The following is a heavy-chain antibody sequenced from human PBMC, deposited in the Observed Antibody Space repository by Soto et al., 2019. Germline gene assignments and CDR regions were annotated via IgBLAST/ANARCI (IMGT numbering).Heavy chain of an antibody. CDR3: GKDRGGGAVVPDY. J-gene: IGHJ4*02. CDR1: GFSFSSYG. D-gene: IGHD2-21*01. Sequence: QVQLVESGGGVVQPGRSLRLSCAASGFSFSSYGIHWVRQAPGKGLEWVAVIWYDGSNEYYADSVKGRFSISRDNSKRKVDLQMNRRRAEDTAGFYGGKDRGGGAVVPDYWGQGTLVTVSS. V-gene: IGHV3-33*06. CDR2: IWYDGSNE.